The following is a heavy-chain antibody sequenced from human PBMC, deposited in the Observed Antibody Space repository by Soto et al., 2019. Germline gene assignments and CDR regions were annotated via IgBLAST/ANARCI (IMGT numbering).Heavy chain of an antibody. CDR2: IKTDSGDT. D-gene: IGHD2-2*01. Sequence: QVQRVQSGAEVKRPGASVRVSCKASQYTFTSYDIFWVRQSPGRGLEWLGWIKTDSGDTHYAQNFQGRVTMTRDTSLSIAYMELNNLISDDTAVYYCARRSSSSLNEVKYDPWGQGTLVIVSS. CDR3: ARRSSSSLNEVKYDP. V-gene: IGHV1-2*02. J-gene: IGHJ5*02. CDR1: QYTFTSYD.